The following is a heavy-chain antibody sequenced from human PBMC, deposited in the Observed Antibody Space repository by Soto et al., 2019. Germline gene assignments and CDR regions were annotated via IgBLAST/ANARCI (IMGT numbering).Heavy chain of an antibody. CDR2: ISYDGSNK. J-gene: IGHJ5*02. CDR1: GFTFSSYA. Sequence: QVQLVESGGGVVQPGRSLRLSCAASGFTFSSYAMHWVRQAPGKGLEWVAVISYDGSNKYYADSVKGRFTISRDNSKNRLHVKVNSLRAEDTAVYYCARTLGPVGSCYVKVPENWFDPWGQGT. CDR3: ARTLGPVGSCYVKVPENWFDP. D-gene: IGHD2-2*01. V-gene: IGHV3-30-3*01.